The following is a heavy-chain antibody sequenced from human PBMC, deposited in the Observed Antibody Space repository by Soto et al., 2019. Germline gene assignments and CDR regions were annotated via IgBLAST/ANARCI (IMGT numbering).Heavy chain of an antibody. CDR2: ISAYNGNT. D-gene: IGHD3-10*01. J-gene: IGHJ4*02. CDR1: GYTFTSYG. V-gene: IGHV1-18*01. CDR3: ARDRRYYGSGSDSIDY. Sequence: QVQLVQSGAEVKKPGASVKVSCKASGYTFTSYGISWVRQAPGQGLEWMGWISAYNGNTNYAQKLQGRVTMTTDTXTXIAYMELRSLRSDDTAVYYCARDRRYYGSGSDSIDYWGQGTLVTVSS.